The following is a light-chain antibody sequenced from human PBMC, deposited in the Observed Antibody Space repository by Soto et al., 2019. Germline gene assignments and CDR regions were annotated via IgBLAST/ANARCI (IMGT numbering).Light chain of an antibody. J-gene: IGKJ1*01. CDR1: QSISSS. CDR2: DAS. CDR3: QQYHRYSWT. V-gene: IGKV1-5*01. Sequence: DIQMTQSPSTLSASVGDRVSIARRASQSISSSLAWYQQKPGKAPKLLIYDASSLESGVPSRFSGSGSGTEFTLSINSLQPQDFATYYCQQYHRYSWTFGQGTKVDIK.